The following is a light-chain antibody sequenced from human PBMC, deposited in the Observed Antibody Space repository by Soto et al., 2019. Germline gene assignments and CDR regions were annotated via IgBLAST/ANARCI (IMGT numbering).Light chain of an antibody. J-gene: IGKJ5*01. CDR1: QSFRGL. V-gene: IGKV3-11*01. Sequence: EVVLTQSPVTLSLSPGERATLSCRASQSFRGLLAWYQQKPGQAPRLLIYDAYNRGTGNPPRCSGSGSGTHFTLTISSLEHEDSAVYYCQQRHMCPITFGQGTRLEIK. CDR2: DAY. CDR3: QQRHMCPIT.